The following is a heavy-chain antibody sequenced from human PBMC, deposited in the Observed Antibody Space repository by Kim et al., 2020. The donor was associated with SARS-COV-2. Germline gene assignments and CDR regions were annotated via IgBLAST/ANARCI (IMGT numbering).Heavy chain of an antibody. V-gene: IGHV3-33*01. CDR3: ARDLPLGRNYGPLDY. J-gene: IGHJ4*02. D-gene: IGHD1-7*01. CDR1: GFSFSSFG. Sequence: GGSLRLSCAASGFSFSSFGMHWVRQAPGKGLEWVAVIWYDGSNQFYADSVKGRFTISRDNSKNTLYLQMNSLRAEDTAVYYCARDLPLGRNYGPLDYWGQGTLVTVSS. CDR2: IWYDGSNQ.